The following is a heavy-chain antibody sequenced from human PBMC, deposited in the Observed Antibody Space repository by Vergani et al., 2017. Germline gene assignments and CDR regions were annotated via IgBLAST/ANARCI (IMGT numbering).Heavy chain of an antibody. CDR3: ARGRRVYAMGYDFDY. V-gene: IGHV4-34*01. CDR1: GGSFSGYY. Sequence: QVQLQQWGAGLLKPSETLSLTCAVYGGSFSGYYWSWIRQPPGKGLEWIGEINHSGSTNYNPSLKSRVTISVDTSKSQFSLKLSSVTAADTAVCYCARGRRVYAMGYDFDYWGQGTLVTVSS. CDR2: INHSGST. D-gene: IGHD2-8*01. J-gene: IGHJ4*02.